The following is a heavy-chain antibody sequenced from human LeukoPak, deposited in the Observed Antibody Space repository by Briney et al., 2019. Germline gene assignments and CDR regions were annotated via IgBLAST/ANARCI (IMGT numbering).Heavy chain of an antibody. CDR3: ARVGFNYDSSGYYFRYFDY. J-gene: IGHJ4*02. CDR1: GGSISSDNYY. CDR2: IYYSGST. D-gene: IGHD3-22*01. Sequence: PSETLSLTCTVSGGSISSDNYYWGWIRQPPGKGLEWIGSIYYSGSTYYNPSLKSRVTISVDTSKNQFSLKLSSVTAADTAVYYCARVGFNYDSSGYYFRYFDYWGQGTLVTVSS. V-gene: IGHV4-39*07.